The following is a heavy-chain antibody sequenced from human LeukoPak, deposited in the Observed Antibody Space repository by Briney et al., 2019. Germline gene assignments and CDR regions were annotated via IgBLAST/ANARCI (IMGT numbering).Heavy chain of an antibody. CDR3: ARAPPGNADY. CDR1: GGSIISRSYY. Sequence: SETLSLTCIVSGGSIISRSYYWGWIRQPPGKGLEWIGSIYYSGSTYYNPSLKSRVTISVDTSKNQFSLKLSSVTAADTAVYYCARAPPGNADYWGQGTLVTVSS. D-gene: IGHD1-1*01. V-gene: IGHV4-39*07. J-gene: IGHJ4*02. CDR2: IYYSGST.